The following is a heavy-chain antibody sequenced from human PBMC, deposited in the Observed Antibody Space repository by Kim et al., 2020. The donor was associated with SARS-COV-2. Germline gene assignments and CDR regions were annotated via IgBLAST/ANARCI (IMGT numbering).Heavy chain of an antibody. CDR2: IYYSGST. V-gene: IGHV4-39*01. CDR1: GGSISSSSYY. CDR3: ARHRTYYYNSSGYPADY. D-gene: IGHD3-22*01. J-gene: IGHJ4*02. Sequence: SETLSLTCTVSGGSISSSSYYWGWIRQPPGKGLEWLGNIYYSGSTYSNPSLKSRVTISVDTSKNQFSLRLSSVTAADTAVYYCARHRTYYYNSSGYPADYWGQGNLVTVSS.